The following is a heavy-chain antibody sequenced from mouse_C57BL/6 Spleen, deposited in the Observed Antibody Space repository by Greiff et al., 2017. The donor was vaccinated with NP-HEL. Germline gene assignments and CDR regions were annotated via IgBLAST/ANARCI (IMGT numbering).Heavy chain of an antibody. J-gene: IGHJ3*01. V-gene: IGHV1-15*01. CDR3: TREMGLRRGFAY. CDR1: GYTFTDYE. D-gene: IGHD2-4*01. CDR2: IDPETGGT. Sequence: QVQLKQSGAELVRPGASVTLSCKASGYTFTDYEMHWVKQTPVHGLEWIGAIDPETGGTAYNQKFKGKAILTADKSSSTAYMELRSLTSEDSAVYYCTREMGLRRGFAYWGQGTLVTVSA.